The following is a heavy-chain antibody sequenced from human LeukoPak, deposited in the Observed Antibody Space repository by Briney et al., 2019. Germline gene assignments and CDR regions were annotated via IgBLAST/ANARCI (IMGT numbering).Heavy chain of an antibody. V-gene: IGHV3-23*01. CDR2: ISGSGGST. J-gene: IGHJ4*02. CDR1: GFTFTSYA. D-gene: IGHD1-14*01. Sequence: GGSLRLSCAASGFTFTSYAMSWVRQAPGKGLEWVSAISGSGGSTDYADSVKGRFTISRDNSKNTLYLQMNSLRAEDTAIYYCARVARDSLNKPGGYWGQGTLVTVSS. CDR3: ARVARDSLNKPGGY.